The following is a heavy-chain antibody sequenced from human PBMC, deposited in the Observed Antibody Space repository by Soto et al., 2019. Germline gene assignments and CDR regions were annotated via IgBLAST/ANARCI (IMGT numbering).Heavy chain of an antibody. V-gene: IGHV1-69*08. CDR3: ARDLGESGIAVAGTDY. CDR1: GGTFSSYT. CDR2: IIPILGIA. J-gene: IGHJ4*02. Sequence: QVQLVQSGAEVKKPGSSVKVSCKASGGTFSSYTISWVRQAPGQGLEWMGRIIPILGIANYAQKFQGRVTITADKSTSTAYMELSSQRSEDTAVYYCARDLGESGIAVAGTDYWGQGTLVTVSS. D-gene: IGHD6-19*01.